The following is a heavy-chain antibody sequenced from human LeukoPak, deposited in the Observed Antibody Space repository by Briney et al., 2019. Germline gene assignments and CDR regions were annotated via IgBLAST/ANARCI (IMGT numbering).Heavy chain of an antibody. V-gene: IGHV3-7*01. J-gene: IGHJ5*02. D-gene: IGHD3-3*01. CDR3: ARDAEVGTLFGVLSRYIWFDP. CDR1: GFSFNYFW. Sequence: GGSLRLSCAASGFSFNYFWMSWVRQAPGKGLEWVANIKQDGSEKYYADSVKGRFTISRDNAKKSLYLQMNSLRAEDTAVYYCARDAEVGTLFGVLSRYIWFDPWGQGAPVTVSS. CDR2: IKQDGSEK.